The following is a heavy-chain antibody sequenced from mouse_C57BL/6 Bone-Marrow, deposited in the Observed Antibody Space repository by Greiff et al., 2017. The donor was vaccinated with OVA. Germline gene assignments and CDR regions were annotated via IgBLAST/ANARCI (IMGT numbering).Heavy chain of an antibody. Sequence: EVKLQESGPGLVKPSQSLSLTCSVTGYSITSGYYWNWIRQFPGNKLEWMGYISYDGSNNYNPSLKNRISITRDTSKNQFFLKLNSVTTEDAATYYCARGRTKPGTYWGQGTLVTVSA. CDR1: GYSITSGYY. J-gene: IGHJ3*01. CDR2: ISYDGSN. V-gene: IGHV3-6*01. CDR3: ARGRTKPGTY.